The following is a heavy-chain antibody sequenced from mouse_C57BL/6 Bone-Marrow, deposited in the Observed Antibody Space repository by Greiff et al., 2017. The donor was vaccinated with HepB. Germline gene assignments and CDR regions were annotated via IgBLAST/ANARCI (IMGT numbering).Heavy chain of an antibody. CDR3: ARVSVVEDYFDY. V-gene: IGHV1-81*01. D-gene: IGHD1-1*01. CDR1: GYTFTSYG. Sequence: QVQLQQSGAELARPGASVKLSCKASGYTFTSYGISWVKQRTGQGLEWIGEIYPRSGNTYYNEKFKGKPTLTADKSSSTAYMELRSLTSEDSAVYFCARVSVVEDYFDYWGQGTTLTVSS. CDR2: IYPRSGNT. J-gene: IGHJ2*01.